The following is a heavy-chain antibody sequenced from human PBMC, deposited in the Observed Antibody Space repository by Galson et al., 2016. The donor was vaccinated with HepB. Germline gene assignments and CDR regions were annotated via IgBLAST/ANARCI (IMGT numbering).Heavy chain of an antibody. CDR3: ARGLSTSWYDGCDI. Sequence: SLRLSCAASGFNFSNAWMSWVRQAPGKGLEWVAVISNDGSSKYYTDIVKGRPTISRDNSKTTLDLKMNSLRHEDTAFYYCARGLSTSWYDGCDIWGQRTMITVSS. CDR2: ISNDGSSK. J-gene: IGHJ3*02. D-gene: IGHD6-13*01. CDR1: GFNFSNAW. V-gene: IGHV3-30-3*01.